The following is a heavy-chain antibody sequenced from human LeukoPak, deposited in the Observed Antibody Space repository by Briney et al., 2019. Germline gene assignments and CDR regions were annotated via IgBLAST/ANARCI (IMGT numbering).Heavy chain of an antibody. J-gene: IGHJ4*02. CDR2: ISGSGGGT. Sequence: PGGSLRLSCAVSGITLSNYAMTWVRQAPGKGLEWVAGISGSGGGTNYADSVKGRFTISRDNSENTLYLQMNNLRVDDTAVYFCAKRGVVIRVILVGFHKEAYYFDSWGQGALVTVSS. CDR1: GITLSNYA. V-gene: IGHV3-23*01. CDR3: AKRGVVIRVILVGFHKEAYYFDS. D-gene: IGHD3-22*01.